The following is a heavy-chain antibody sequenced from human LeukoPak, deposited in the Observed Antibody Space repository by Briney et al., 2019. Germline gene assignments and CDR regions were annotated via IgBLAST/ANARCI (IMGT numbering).Heavy chain of an antibody. Sequence: GASVKVSCKDSGYTFTGYYMHWVRQAPGQGLEWMGWINPNSGGTNYAQKFQGRVTMTRGTSISTAYMELSRLRSDDTAVYYCARYCTNGVCYSGTAALDIWGQGTMVTVSS. CDR3: ARYCTNGVCYSGTAALDI. J-gene: IGHJ3*02. CDR2: INPNSGGT. CDR1: GYTFTGYY. V-gene: IGHV1-2*02. D-gene: IGHD2-8*01.